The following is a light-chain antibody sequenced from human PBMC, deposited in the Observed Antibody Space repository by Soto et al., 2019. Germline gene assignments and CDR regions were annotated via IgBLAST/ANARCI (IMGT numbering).Light chain of an antibody. CDR3: AAWDDSLNGMV. J-gene: IGLJ2*01. CDR2: RDN. CDR1: DSNIGSNS. V-gene: IGLV1-44*01. Sequence: QPVLTQPPSASGSPGQRVTLSCSGSDSNIGSNSVSWYQQLPGTAPRVLIYRDNQRPSGVPDRFSGSKSGTSASLAISGLQSEDEADYYCAAWDDSLNGMVFGGGTQLTVL.